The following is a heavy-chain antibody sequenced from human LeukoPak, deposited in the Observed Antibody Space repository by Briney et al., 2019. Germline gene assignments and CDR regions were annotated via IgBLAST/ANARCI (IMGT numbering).Heavy chain of an antibody. CDR1: GYTFTGYY. Sequence: ASVKVSCKASGYTFTGYYMHWVRQAPGQGLEWMGWINPNSGGTKYAQKFQGRVTMTRDTSISTAYMELSRLRSDDTAVYYCAREKTVTEDAFDVWGQGTMVTVSS. J-gene: IGHJ3*01. D-gene: IGHD4-17*01. CDR2: INPNSGGT. CDR3: AREKTVTEDAFDV. V-gene: IGHV1-2*02.